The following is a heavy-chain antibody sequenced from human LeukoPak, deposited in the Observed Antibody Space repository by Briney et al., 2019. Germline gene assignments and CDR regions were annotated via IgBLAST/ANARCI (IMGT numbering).Heavy chain of an antibody. CDR2: INPNSGGT. CDR1: GYTFTGYY. Sequence: ASVKVSCKASGYTFTGYYMHWVRQAPGQGLEWMGWINPNSGGTNYAQKFQGRVTMTRDTSISTAYMELSRLRSDDTAVYYCARGTTRVTLTYYFDCWGQGTLVTVSS. J-gene: IGHJ4*02. CDR3: ARGTTRVTLTYYFDC. V-gene: IGHV1-2*02. D-gene: IGHD2-21*02.